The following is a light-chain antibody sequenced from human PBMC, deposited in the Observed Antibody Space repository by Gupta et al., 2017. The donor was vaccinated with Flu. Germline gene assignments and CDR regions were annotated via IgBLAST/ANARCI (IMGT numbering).Light chain of an antibody. J-gene: IGKJ1*01. Sequence: PASLSASVGDRVTIACRASQSINIYLNWYQQKPGKAPKLLISAASRVQRGVPSRFSGSGSGTDFTLTISRLQPEDFATYYCQQRDITPRTFGQGTKVEIK. CDR2: AAS. CDR3: QQRDITPRT. V-gene: IGKV1-39*01. CDR1: QSINIY.